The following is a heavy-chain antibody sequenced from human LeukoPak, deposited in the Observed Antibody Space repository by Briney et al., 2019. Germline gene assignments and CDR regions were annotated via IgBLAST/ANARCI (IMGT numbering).Heavy chain of an antibody. V-gene: IGHV4-59*01. Sequence: PSETLSLTCTLSGGSISSYDWSRIPQPPGKGLEWIGHIYYTGSTNYNPSLKSRVTISLDTSKNQFSLKPTSVTAADAAVYYFARSGRAYTWQNWLAPWGQGTLVTVSS. CDR3: ARSGRAYTWQNWLAP. CDR2: IYYTGST. CDR1: GGSISSYD. D-gene: IGHD2-21*01. J-gene: IGHJ5*02.